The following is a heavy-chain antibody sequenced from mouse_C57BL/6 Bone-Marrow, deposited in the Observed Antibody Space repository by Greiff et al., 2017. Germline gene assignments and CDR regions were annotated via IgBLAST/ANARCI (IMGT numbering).Heavy chain of an antibody. CDR2: IDPETGGT. J-gene: IGHJ3*01. V-gene: IGHV1-15*01. CDR3: RRDYGSSVIAY. D-gene: IGHD1-1*01. Sequence: VQLQQSGAELVRPGASETLSCTASGYTFTDYDMHWVQQTPVHGLEWIGSIDPETGGTAYTQKFKGKAILTADKSSSTAYMELRSLTSEGSAVYYCRRDYGSSVIAYWGQGTLVTVSA. CDR1: GYTFTDYD.